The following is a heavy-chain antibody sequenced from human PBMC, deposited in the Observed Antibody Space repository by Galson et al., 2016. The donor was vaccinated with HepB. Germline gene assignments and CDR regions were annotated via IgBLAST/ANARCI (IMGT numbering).Heavy chain of an antibody. Sequence: SVKVSCKASGYTLTGYYMHWVRQAPGQGLEWMGWINPNSGGTNYAQKFQGRVTMTRDTSISTAYMELGRLRSDDTAVYYCASWQVTDTSFDYWGQGTLVTVSS. J-gene: IGHJ4*02. V-gene: IGHV1-2*02. CDR3: ASWQVTDTSFDY. CDR2: INPNSGGT. CDR1: GYTLTGYY. D-gene: IGHD2-21*02.